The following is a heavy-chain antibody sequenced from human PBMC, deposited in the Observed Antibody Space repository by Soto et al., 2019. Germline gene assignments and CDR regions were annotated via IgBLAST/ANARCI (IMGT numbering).Heavy chain of an antibody. CDR2: MNPNSGNT. V-gene: IGHV1-8*01. Sequence: ASVKVSCKASGYTFTSYDINWVRQATGQGLEWMGWMNPNSGNTGYAQKFQGRVTMTRNTSISTAYMELSSLRSEDTAVYYCARGTLSTYYDILTGYYTHMDVWGRGTTVTVSS. J-gene: IGHJ6*03. D-gene: IGHD3-9*01. CDR3: ARGTLSTYYDILTGYYTHMDV. CDR1: GYTFTSYD.